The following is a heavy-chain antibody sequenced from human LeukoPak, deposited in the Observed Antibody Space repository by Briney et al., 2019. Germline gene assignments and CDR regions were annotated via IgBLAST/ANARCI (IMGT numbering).Heavy chain of an antibody. J-gene: IGHJ3*02. Sequence: GGSLRLSCAASGFTFSSYSMNWVRQAPGKGLEWVSSISSSSSYIYYADSVKGRFTISRDNAKNSLYLQMNSLGAEDTAVYYCARLPPYSSSWYGDAFDIWGQGTMVTVSS. D-gene: IGHD6-13*01. CDR1: GFTFSSYS. V-gene: IGHV3-21*01. CDR3: ARLPPYSSSWYGDAFDI. CDR2: ISSSSSYI.